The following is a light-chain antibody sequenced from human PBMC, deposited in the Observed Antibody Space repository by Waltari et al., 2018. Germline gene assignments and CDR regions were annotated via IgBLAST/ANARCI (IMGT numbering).Light chain of an antibody. CDR3: SSYAGSNNYV. J-gene: IGLJ1*01. Sequence: QSALTQPPSASGSPGQSVTISCTGTASDVGGYRYVSWCQQHPGKAPKLIIFDVSKRPSGAPDRFSGSKSGNTASLTVSGLQAEDEADYYCSSYAGSNNYVFGTGTKVTVL. V-gene: IGLV2-8*01. CDR1: ASDVGGYRY. CDR2: DVS.